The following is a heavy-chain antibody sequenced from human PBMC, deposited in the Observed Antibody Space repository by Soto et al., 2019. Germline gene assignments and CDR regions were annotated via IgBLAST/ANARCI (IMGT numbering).Heavy chain of an antibody. J-gene: IGHJ4*02. CDR3: AKDLVGSSWCYFDY. V-gene: IGHV3-30-3*01. CDR1: GFTFSSYA. Sequence: PGGSLRLSCAASGFTFSSYAMHWVRQAPGKGLEWVAVISYDGSNKYYADSVKGRFTISRDNSKNTLYLQMNSLRAEDTAVYYCAKDLVGSSWCYFDYWGQGTQVTVSS. CDR2: ISYDGSNK. D-gene: IGHD6-13*01.